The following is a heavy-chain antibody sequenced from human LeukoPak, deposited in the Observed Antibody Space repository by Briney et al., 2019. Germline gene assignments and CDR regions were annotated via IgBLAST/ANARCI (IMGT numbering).Heavy chain of an antibody. CDR2: IIPIFGTA. D-gene: IGHD3-9*01. V-gene: IGHV1-69*05. J-gene: IGHJ6*02. Sequence: SVKVSCKASGGTFSSYAISWVRQAPGQGLEWMGGIIPIFGTANYAQKFQGRVTITTDESTSTAYMELSSLRSEDTAVYYCARNHYYDILTGYVTYGMDVWGQGTTVTVSS. CDR3: ARNHYYDILTGYVTYGMDV. CDR1: GGTFSSYA.